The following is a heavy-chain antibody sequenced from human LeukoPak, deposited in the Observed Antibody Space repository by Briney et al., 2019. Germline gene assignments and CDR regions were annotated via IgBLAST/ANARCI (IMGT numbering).Heavy chain of an antibody. J-gene: IGHJ1*01. Sequence: SETLSLTCAVYGGSFSGYYWSWIRQPPGKGLEWIGEINHSGSTNYNPSLKSRVTISVDTSKSQFSLQLRSVTAADTAVYYCARVYSSSWYTSEYFQHWGQGTLVTVSS. V-gene: IGHV4-34*01. CDR2: INHSGST. D-gene: IGHD6-13*01. CDR1: GGSFSGYY. CDR3: ARVYSSSWYTSEYFQH.